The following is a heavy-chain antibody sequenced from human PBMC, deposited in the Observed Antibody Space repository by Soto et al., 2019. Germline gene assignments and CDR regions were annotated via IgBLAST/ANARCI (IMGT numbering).Heavy chain of an antibody. CDR2: IYWNDDK. CDR1: GFSLSTSGVG. J-gene: IGHJ6*02. Sequence: SGPTLVNPTQTLTLTCTFSGFSLSTSGVGAGWIRQPPGKALEWLALIYWNDDKRYSPSLKSRLTITKDTSKNQVVLTMTNMDPVDTATYYCARFPGIAAAGSRTRVYYGMEVWGQGTTVTVPS. D-gene: IGHD6-13*01. V-gene: IGHV2-5*01. CDR3: ARFPGIAAAGSRTRVYYGMEV.